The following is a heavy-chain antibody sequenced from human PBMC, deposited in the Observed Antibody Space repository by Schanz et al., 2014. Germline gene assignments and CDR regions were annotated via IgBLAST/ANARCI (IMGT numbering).Heavy chain of an antibody. CDR3: ARAGQDYSDSSGYATYYFGN. CDR1: GDTFRSYT. J-gene: IGHJ4*02. CDR2: IIPITGIT. D-gene: IGHD3-22*01. Sequence: QLQLVQSGPEVAEPGSSVKVSCKASGDTFRSYTINWVRHAPGQGLEWMGRIIPITGITNYAQKFQGRVTFTADKSTSTAFLEVNSLRSEDTAVYYCARAGQDYSDSSGYATYYFGNWGQGTLVTVSS. V-gene: IGHV1-69*04.